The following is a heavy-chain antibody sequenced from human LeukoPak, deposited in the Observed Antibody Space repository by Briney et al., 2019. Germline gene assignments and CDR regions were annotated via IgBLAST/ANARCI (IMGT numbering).Heavy chain of an antibody. D-gene: IGHD3-10*01. CDR3: ARDHGSGSYSYFDP. CDR2: IYSSGST. J-gene: IGHJ5*02. Sequence: SETLSLTRTVSGGSMSSGGYYGSWIRQHPGKGLEWIGCIYSSGSTNYNPSLRSRATMSLDTSKNQFSLTLRSVTAADTAVYYCARDHGSGSYSYFDPWGQGALVTVSS. CDR1: GGSMSSGGYY. V-gene: IGHV4-31*03.